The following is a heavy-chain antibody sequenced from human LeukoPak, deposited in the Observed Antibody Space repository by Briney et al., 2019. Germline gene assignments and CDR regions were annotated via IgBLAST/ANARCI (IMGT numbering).Heavy chain of an antibody. CDR1: RFTFSNYA. J-gene: IGHJ4*02. Sequence: GGSLRLSCAASRFTFSNYAMSWVRQAPGKGLEWVSAITGNGDYTDYADSVKGRFTISRDNSKNTAYLQMNSLRSEDTAVYYCAKRSGINYGYFDSWGQGSLVTVSS. V-gene: IGHV3-23*01. CDR2: ITGNGDYT. CDR3: AKRSGINYGYFDS. D-gene: IGHD1-26*01.